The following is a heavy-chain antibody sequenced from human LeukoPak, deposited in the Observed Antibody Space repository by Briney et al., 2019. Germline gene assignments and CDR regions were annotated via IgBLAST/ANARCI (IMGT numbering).Heavy chain of an antibody. J-gene: IGHJ5*01. CDR1: GFTFSSYR. CDR3: ARHCRRNCARQPRFDS. V-gene: IGHV3-48*02. Sequence: GGSLRLSCAASGFTFSSYRMSWVRQAPGKGLEWVSYVSNSSSAIYYADSVKGRFTISRDNAKNSLYLQMNSLTDDDTAVYYCARHCRRNCARQPRFDSWGEGTLVTVSS. D-gene: IGHD1-1*01. CDR2: VSNSSSAI.